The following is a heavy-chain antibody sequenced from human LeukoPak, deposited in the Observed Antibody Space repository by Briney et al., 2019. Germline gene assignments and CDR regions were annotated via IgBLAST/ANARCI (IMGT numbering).Heavy chain of an antibody. J-gene: IGHJ4*02. V-gene: IGHV7-4-1*02. CDR2: INTNTGNP. Sequence: ASVKVSCKASGGTFSSYAISWVRQAPGQGLEWMGWINTNTGNPTYAQGFTGRFVFSLDTSVSTAYLQISSLKAEDTAVYYCARPGYSMVRGGHPFDYWGQGTLVTVSS. CDR1: GGTFSSYA. CDR3: ARPGYSMVRGGHPFDY. D-gene: IGHD3-10*01.